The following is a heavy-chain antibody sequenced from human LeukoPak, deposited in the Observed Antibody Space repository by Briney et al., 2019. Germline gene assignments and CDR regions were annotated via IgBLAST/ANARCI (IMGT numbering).Heavy chain of an antibody. J-gene: IGHJ4*02. CDR2: IYSGGST. CDR1: GFTVSSNY. Sequence: GGSLRLSCAASGFTVSSNYMSWVRQAPGKGLEWVSVIYSGGSTYYADSVEGRFTISRDNSKNTLYLQMNSLRAEDTAVYYCARALKVGATLDYWGQGTLVTVSS. CDR3: ARALKVGATLDY. V-gene: IGHV3-66*01. D-gene: IGHD1-26*01.